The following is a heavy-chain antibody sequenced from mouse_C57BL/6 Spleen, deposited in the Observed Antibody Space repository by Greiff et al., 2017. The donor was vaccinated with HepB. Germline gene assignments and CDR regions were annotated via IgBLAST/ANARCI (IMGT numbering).Heavy chain of an antibody. Sequence: QVPLKESGAELVRPGASVTLSCKASGYTFTDYEMHWVKQTPVHGLEWIGAIDPETGGTAYNQKFKGKAILTADKSSSTAYMELRSLTSEDSAVYYCTIHYSNYGYAMDYWGQGTSVTVSS. CDR2: IDPETGGT. CDR3: TIHYSNYGYAMDY. J-gene: IGHJ4*01. CDR1: GYTFTDYE. D-gene: IGHD2-5*01. V-gene: IGHV1-15*01.